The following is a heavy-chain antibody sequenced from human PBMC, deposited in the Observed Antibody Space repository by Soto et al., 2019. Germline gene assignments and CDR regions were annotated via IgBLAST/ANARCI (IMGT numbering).Heavy chain of an antibody. D-gene: IGHD2-15*01. CDR3: TLNHCAGGGCYDRDY. V-gene: IGHV4-31*11. CDR2: ISSGGRP. CDR1: DESVTSPGNY. J-gene: IGHJ1*01. Sequence: VQLQESGPGLVKPSQTLSLTCAVSDESVTSPGNYWNWIRQRPDTGLEWIGYISSGGRPFYNPSLPSRVSLSLDTSNNLFSLTLNSVTAADTAVYYCTLNHCAGGGCYDRDYWGQGNRVTVSS.